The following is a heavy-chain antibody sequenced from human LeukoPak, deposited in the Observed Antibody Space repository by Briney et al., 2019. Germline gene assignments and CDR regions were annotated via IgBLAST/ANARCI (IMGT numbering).Heavy chain of an antibody. CDR3: ARDLNYYDSSGSPIDY. CDR1: GFTFSSYS. CDR2: ISSSSSYI. V-gene: IGHV3-21*01. D-gene: IGHD3-22*01. Sequence: PGGSLRLSCAASGFTFSSYSMNWVRQAPGKGLEWVSSISSSSSYIYYADSVKGRFTISRDNAKNSLYLQMNSLRAEDTAVYYCARDLNYYDSSGSPIDYWGQGTLVTVSS. J-gene: IGHJ4*02.